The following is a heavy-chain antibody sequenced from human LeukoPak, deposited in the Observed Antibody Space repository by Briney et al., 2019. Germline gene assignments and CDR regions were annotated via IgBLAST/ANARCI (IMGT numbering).Heavy chain of an antibody. CDR1: GYTFINYS. J-gene: IGHJ3*02. V-gene: IGHV1-18*01. CDR2: ISAYTGST. CDR3: ARTVGATGAFDI. Sequence: ASVKVSCKASGYTFINYSLTWVRQAPGQGFQWMGWISAYTGSTNSAQKFQGRVTMPTDPSTSTAYMELRSLTSNDTAVYYCARTVGATGAFDIWGQGTMVIVSS. D-gene: IGHD1-26*01.